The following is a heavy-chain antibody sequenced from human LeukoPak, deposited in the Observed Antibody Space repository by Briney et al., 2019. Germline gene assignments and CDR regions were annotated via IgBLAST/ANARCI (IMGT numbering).Heavy chain of an antibody. CDR3: AISGRGDILTGYYGDSTTVY. Sequence: GGSLSLSCAASGFTFSTYAMTWVRLAPGKGLDWVSGNGGRVGKKYYADSVKGRLTTSRDKSKNTIYRQMNSLRAEDTAVYYRAISGRGDILTGYYGDSTTVYWGQGTLVTVSS. D-gene: IGHD3-9*01. CDR1: GFTFSTYA. CDR2: NGGRVGKK. V-gene: IGHV3-23*01. J-gene: IGHJ4*02.